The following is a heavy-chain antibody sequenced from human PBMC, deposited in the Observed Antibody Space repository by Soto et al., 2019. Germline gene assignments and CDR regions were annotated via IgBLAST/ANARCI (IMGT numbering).Heavy chain of an antibody. J-gene: IGHJ3*02. Sequence: GESLKISCEAYGYSFTSYWIGWVRQMPGKGLEWMGIIYPGDSDTRYSPSFQGQVTISADKSISTAYLQWSSLKASDTAMYYCARSYDSSGYCAFDIWGQGTMVTVSS. CDR2: IYPGDSDT. D-gene: IGHD3-22*01. V-gene: IGHV5-51*01. CDR1: GYSFTSYW. CDR3: ARSYDSSGYCAFDI.